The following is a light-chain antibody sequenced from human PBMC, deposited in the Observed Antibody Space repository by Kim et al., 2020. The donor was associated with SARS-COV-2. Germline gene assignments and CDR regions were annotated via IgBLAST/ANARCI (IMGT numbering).Light chain of an antibody. CDR2: LNSDGSH. J-gene: IGLJ3*02. Sequence: QLVLTQSPSASASLGASVKLTCTLSSGHSSYAIAWHQQQPEKGPRYLMKLNSDGSHGRGDGIPDRFSGSSSGTERYLTISSLQSEDEADYYCQTWGTGIRVFGGGTQLPV. V-gene: IGLV4-69*01. CDR3: QTWGTGIRV. CDR1: SGHSSYA.